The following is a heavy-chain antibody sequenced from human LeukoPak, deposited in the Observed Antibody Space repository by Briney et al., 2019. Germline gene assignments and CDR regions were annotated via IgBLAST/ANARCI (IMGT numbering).Heavy chain of an antibody. CDR3: ARDYQGGYGDKTVDY. J-gene: IGHJ4*02. CDR1: GGSISSYY. CDR2: IYYSGST. D-gene: IGHD5-18*01. V-gene: IGHV4-59*12. Sequence: SETLSLTCTVPGGSISSYYWSWIRQPPGKGLEWIGYIYYSGSTNYNPSLKSRVTISVDTSKNQFSLKLSSVTAADTAVYYCARDYQGGYGDKTVDYWGQGTLVTVSS.